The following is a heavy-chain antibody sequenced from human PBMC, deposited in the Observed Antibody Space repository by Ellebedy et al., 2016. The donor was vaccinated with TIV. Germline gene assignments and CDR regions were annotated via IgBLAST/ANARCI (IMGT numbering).Heavy chain of an antibody. D-gene: IGHD3/OR15-3a*01. CDR3: ALLDCLFTGGCR. CDR2: IYHSGDT. J-gene: IGHJ4*02. CDR1: GASIKTENW. Sequence: SETLSLTXGVSGASIKTENWWSWVRQPPGKGLEWIGEIYHSGDTNYNTSLKSRVTISVDKSKNAFSLQLNSVSATDTAVYYCALLDCLFTGGCRWGQGTLVTVSS. V-gene: IGHV4-4*02.